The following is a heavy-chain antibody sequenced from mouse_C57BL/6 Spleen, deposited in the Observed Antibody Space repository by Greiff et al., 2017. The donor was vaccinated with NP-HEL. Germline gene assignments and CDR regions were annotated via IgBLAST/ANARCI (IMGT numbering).Heavy chain of an antibody. J-gene: IGHJ1*03. CDR1: GFTFSDYY. V-gene: IGHV5-16*01. CDR3: ARGSYYYGSSGYFDV. CDR2: INYDGSST. D-gene: IGHD1-1*01. Sequence: DVQLVESEGGLVQPGSSMKLSCTASGFTFSDYYMAWVRQVPEKGLEWVANINYDGSSTYYLDSLKSRFIISRDNAKNILYLQMSSLKSEDTATYYCARGSYYYGSSGYFDVWGTGTTVTVSS.